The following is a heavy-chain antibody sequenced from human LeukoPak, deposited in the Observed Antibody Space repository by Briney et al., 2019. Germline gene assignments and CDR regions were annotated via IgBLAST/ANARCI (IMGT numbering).Heavy chain of an antibody. CDR3: AGSFSIAVAGRN. D-gene: IGHD6-19*01. CDR1: GFTFSSLS. Sequence: PGGSLRLSCGASGFTFSSLSMNWVRQAPGKGLEWVSSISSSSSYIYYADSVKGRFTISRDNAKNSLYLQMNSLIAEDTAVYYCAGSFSIAVAGRNWGQGTLVTVSS. V-gene: IGHV3-21*01. CDR2: ISSSSSYI. J-gene: IGHJ4*02.